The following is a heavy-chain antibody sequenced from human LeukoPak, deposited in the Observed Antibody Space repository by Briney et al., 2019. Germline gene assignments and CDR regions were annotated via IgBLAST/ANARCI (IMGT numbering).Heavy chain of an antibody. D-gene: IGHD2-2*01. J-gene: IGHJ3*02. CDR2: ISWNSGSI. CDR3: AKAKSRYQLLFHDAFDI. Sequence: GGSLRLSCAASGCTFDDYAMHWVQQAPGKGLEWVSGISWNSGSIGYADSVKGRFTISRDNAKNSLYLQMNSLRAEDMALYYCAKAKSRYQLLFHDAFDIWGQGTMVTVSS. CDR1: GCTFDDYA. V-gene: IGHV3-9*03.